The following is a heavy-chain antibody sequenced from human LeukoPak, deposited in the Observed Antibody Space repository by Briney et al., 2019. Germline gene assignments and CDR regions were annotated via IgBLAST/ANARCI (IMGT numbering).Heavy chain of an antibody. V-gene: IGHV3-30-3*01. CDR1: GLTFSSNA. J-gene: IGHJ4*02. Sequence: GGSLRLSCAASGLTFSSNAMHWVRQAPGKGLEWVAVISYDGSNKYYADSVKGRFTISRDNSKNTLYLQMNSLRVEDTAVYYCARDAARRGELWISGYFDYWGQGTLVIVSS. CDR3: ARDAARRGELWISGYFDY. CDR2: ISYDGSNK. D-gene: IGHD1-26*01.